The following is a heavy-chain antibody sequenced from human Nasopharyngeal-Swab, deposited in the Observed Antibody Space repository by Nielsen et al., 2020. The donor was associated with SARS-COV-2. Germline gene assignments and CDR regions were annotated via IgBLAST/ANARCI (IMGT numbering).Heavy chain of an antibody. CDR1: GGSISSYY. Sequence: SETLSLTCTVSGGSISSYYWSWIRQPPGKGLEWIGYIYYSGSTNYNPSLKSRVTISVDTSKNQFSLKLSSVTAADTAVHYCARGLGTDGLLYYCYYGMDVWGQGTTVTVSS. D-gene: IGHD3-16*01. J-gene: IGHJ6*02. CDR3: ARGLGTDGLLYYCYYGMDV. CDR2: IYYSGST. V-gene: IGHV4-59*08.